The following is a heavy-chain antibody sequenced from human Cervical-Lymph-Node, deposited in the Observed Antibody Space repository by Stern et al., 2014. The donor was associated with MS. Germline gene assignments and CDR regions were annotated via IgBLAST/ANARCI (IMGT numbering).Heavy chain of an antibody. Sequence: MQLVESGGGVVQPGGSLRLSCTASGVTFSSHVMHWVRQAPGQGLECVAVIWDDEINNAYADSAKGRFTISRDNSNNTMSLQMNSLKAEDTAVYCCVREDGGFDHWGQGTLVTVSS. J-gene: IGHJ5*02. CDR1: GVTFSSHV. CDR2: IWDDEINN. D-gene: IGHD2-15*01. V-gene: IGHV3-30*16. CDR3: VREDGGFDH.